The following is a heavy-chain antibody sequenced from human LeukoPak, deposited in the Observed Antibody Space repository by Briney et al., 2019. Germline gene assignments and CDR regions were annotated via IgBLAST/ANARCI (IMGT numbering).Heavy chain of an antibody. CDR1: GFTFMNYV. CDR2: IRLGGGLT. V-gene: IGHV3-23*01. CDR3: ARKITMVRGPLIKGYFDL. J-gene: IGHJ2*01. Sequence: LSGGSLRLSCSGSGFTFMNYVMAWVRQAPGKGLEWVSSIRLGGGLTHSADPVKGRFIISRDMNTLFQQMNNLRPEDTAMYYCARKITMVRGPLIKGYFDLWGRGTLVSVSS. D-gene: IGHD3-10*01.